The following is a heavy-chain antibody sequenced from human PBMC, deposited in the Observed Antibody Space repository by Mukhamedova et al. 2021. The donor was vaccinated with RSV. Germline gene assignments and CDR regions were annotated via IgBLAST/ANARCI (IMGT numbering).Heavy chain of an antibody. CDR3: AGSLAAAGSFDY. Sequence: EWVSYISSSSTIYYADSVKGRFTISRDNAKNSLYLQMNSLRAEDTAVYYCAGSLAAAGSFDYWGQGTLVTVSS. J-gene: IGHJ4*02. V-gene: IGHV3-69-1*01. CDR2: ISSSSTI. D-gene: IGHD6-13*01.